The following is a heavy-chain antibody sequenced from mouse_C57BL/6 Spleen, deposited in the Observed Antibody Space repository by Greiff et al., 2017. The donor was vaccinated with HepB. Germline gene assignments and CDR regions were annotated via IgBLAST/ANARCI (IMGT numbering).Heavy chain of an antibody. CDR2: IWSGGST. Sequence: VKLMESGPGLVQPSQSLSITCTVSGFSLTSYGVHWVRQSPGKGLEWLGVIWSGGSTDYNAAFISRLSISKDNSKSQVFFKMNSLQADDTAIYYCARSLYYGSSYAYYYAMDYWGQGTSVTVSS. J-gene: IGHJ4*01. D-gene: IGHD1-1*01. CDR3: ARSLYYGSSYAYYYAMDY. V-gene: IGHV2-2*01. CDR1: GFSLTSYG.